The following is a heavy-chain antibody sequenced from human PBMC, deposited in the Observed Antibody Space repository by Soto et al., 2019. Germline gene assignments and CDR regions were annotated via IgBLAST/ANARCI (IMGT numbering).Heavy chain of an antibody. J-gene: IGHJ5*02. Sequence: SETLSLTCTVSGGSISSGGYYWSWIRQHPGKGLEWIGYIYYSGSTYCNPSLKSRVTISVDTSKNQFSLKLSSVTAADTAVYYCARGRASIVVVPAALQHNWFDPWGQGTLVTVSS. V-gene: IGHV4-31*03. CDR1: GGSISSGGYY. CDR2: IYYSGST. CDR3: ARGRASIVVVPAALQHNWFDP. D-gene: IGHD2-2*01.